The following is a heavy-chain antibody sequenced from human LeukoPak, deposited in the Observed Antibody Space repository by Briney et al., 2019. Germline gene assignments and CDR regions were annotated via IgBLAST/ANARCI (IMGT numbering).Heavy chain of an antibody. CDR1: GGSISSGGYY. Sequence: KTSETLSLTCAVSGGSISSGGYYWSWIRQPPGKGLEWIGYIYYSGSTNYNPSLKSRVTISVDTSKNQFSLKLSSVTAADTAVYYCARVGYYDFWSGYYTGFDYWGQGTLVTVSS. D-gene: IGHD3-3*01. CDR3: ARVGYYDFWSGYYTGFDY. V-gene: IGHV4-61*08. J-gene: IGHJ4*02. CDR2: IYYSGST.